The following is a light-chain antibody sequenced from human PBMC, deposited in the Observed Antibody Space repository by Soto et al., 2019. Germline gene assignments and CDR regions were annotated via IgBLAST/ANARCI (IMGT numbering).Light chain of an antibody. Sequence: EIVLTQSPGTLSLSPGERATLSCRASQSVSSSYLAWYQQKPGQAPRLLLYGASSRAAGIPHRFSGSGSGADFTLTISRLEPEDFAVYYCQQYGSSPALTFGGGTKVEIK. CDR1: QSVSSSY. J-gene: IGKJ4*01. CDR3: QQYGSSPALT. CDR2: GAS. V-gene: IGKV3-20*01.